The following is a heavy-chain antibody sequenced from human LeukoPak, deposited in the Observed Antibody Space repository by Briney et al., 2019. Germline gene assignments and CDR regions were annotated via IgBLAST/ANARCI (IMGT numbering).Heavy chain of an antibody. CDR2: IYTSGST. CDR3: ARHRDCSSTSCYFDY. D-gene: IGHD2-2*01. V-gene: IGHV4-4*09. J-gene: IGHJ4*02. Sequence: SSETLSLTCTVSGGSISSYYWSWIRQPPGKGLEWIGYIYTSGSTNYNPSLKSRVTISVDTSKNQFSLKLSSVTAADTAVYYCARHRDCSSTSCYFDYWGQGTLVTVSS. CDR1: GGSISSYY.